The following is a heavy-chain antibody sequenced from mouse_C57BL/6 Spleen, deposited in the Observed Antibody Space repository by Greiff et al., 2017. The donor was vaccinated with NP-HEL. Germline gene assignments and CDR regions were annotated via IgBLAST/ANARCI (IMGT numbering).Heavy chain of an antibody. J-gene: IGHJ2*01. CDR3: TRVVGGYYFDY. D-gene: IGHD1-1*01. V-gene: IGHV5-9-1*02. Sequence: EVKLVESGEGLVKPGGSLKLSCAASGFTFSSYAMSWVRQTPEKRLEWVAYISSGGDYIYYADTVKGRFTISRDNARNTLYLQMSSLKSEDTAMYYCTRVVGGYYFDYWGQGTTLTVSS. CDR1: GFTFSSYA. CDR2: ISSGGDYI.